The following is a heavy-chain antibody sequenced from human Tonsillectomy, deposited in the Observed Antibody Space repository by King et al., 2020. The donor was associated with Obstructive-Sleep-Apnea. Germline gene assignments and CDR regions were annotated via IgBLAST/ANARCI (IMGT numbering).Heavy chain of an antibody. J-gene: IGHJ4*02. V-gene: IGHV3-30*04. CDR2: ISYDGSLK. CDR3: GGSIGALNYIDY. CDR1: EFTFSRNA. Sequence: VQLVESGGGVVQPGRSLRLSCAASEFTFSRNAMHWVRQAPGKGLEWVAVISYDGSLKYYADSVKGRFTISRDNSKNTLYLQMNSLRTEDTAVYYCGGSIGALNYIDYWGQGTLVTVSS. D-gene: IGHD3-10*01.